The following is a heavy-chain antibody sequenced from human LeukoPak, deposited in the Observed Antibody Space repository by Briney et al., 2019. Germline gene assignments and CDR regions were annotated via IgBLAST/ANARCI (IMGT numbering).Heavy chain of an antibody. CDR3: AKIEVGRFDP. J-gene: IGHJ5*02. D-gene: IGHD1-26*01. Sequence: SETLSLTCTVTGASISSHYWCWIRQTPGTGLEWIGDIYDRGSTTYNPSLKSRVSTSVDTSRNQFSLNRRSVTAADTAVYYCAKIEVGRFDPWGQGTLVTVSS. V-gene: IGHV4-59*11. CDR1: GASISSHY. CDR2: IYDRGST.